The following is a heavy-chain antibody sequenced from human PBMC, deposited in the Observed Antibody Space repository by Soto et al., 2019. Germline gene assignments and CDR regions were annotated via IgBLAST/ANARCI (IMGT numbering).Heavy chain of an antibody. CDR2: VYHSGTT. D-gene: IGHD1-26*01. V-gene: IGHV4-4*02. CDR1: GCSGTTSNF. J-gene: IGHJ3*01. CDR3: ERDRINVEASPDAFDV. Sequence: PSATXSLTCTISGCSGTTSNFCSWVRQPPGKGLEWIGEVYHSGTTNYNPSLESRVTISLYKSKNQFSLKLSSVTAADTAVYFCERDRINVEASPDAFDVWGQGTLVTV.